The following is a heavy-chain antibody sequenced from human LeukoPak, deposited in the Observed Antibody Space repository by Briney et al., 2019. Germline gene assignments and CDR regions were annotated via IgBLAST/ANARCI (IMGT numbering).Heavy chain of an antibody. D-gene: IGHD1/OR15-1a*01. V-gene: IGHV3-21*01. CDR2: ISSSSSYI. CDR3: ARDAPWAGTNAFDI. J-gene: IGHJ3*02. Sequence: GGSLRLSCAASGFTFSSYSMNWVRQAPGKGLEWVSSISSSSSYIYYADSVKGRFTISRDDAKNSLYLQMNSLRAEDTAVYYCARDAPWAGTNAFDIWGQGTMVTVSS. CDR1: GFTFSSYS.